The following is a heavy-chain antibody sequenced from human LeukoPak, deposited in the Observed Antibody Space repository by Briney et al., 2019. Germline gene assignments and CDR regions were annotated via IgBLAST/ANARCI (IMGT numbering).Heavy chain of an antibody. J-gene: IGHJ4*02. V-gene: IGHV1-69*13. Sequence: SVKVSCKASGGTFSSYAISWVRQAPGQGLEWMGGIIPIFGTANYAQKFQGRVTITADESTSTAYMELSSLRSEDTAVYYCSSLSPSPSGIEYPEGNWGQGTLVTVSS. CDR1: GGTFSSYA. CDR2: IIPIFGTA. D-gene: IGHD6-13*01. CDR3: SSLSPSPSGIEYPEGN.